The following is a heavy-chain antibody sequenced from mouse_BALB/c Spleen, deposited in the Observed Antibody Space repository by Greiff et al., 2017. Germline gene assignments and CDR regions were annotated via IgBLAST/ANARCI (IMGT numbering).Heavy chain of an antibody. J-gene: IGHJ4*01. CDR3: ARPVYYGSRYAMDY. Sequence: EVQLQESGPGLVKPSQSLSLTCTVTGYSITSDYAWNWIRQFPGNKLEWMGYISYSGSTSYNPSLKSRISITRDTSKNQFFLQLNSVTTEDTATYYCARPVYYGSRYAMDYWGQGTSVTVSS. V-gene: IGHV3-2*02. CDR2: ISYSGST. CDR1: GYSITSDYA. D-gene: IGHD1-1*01.